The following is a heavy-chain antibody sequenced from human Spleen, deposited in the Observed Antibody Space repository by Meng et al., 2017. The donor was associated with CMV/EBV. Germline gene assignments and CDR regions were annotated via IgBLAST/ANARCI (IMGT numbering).Heavy chain of an antibody. J-gene: IGHJ6*02. CDR2: IYYSGRT. D-gene: IGHD2/OR15-2a*01. V-gene: IGHV4-31*03. CDR3: ARGHPAFSGVDV. Sequence: SETLSLTCTVSGASISLGGYYWSWIRQYPGKGLEWIGYIYYSGRTYYNPSLKSRVSISVDTSRNQFSLKVNSVTAADTAVYYCARGHPAFSGVDVWGQGTTVTVSS. CDR1: GASISLGGYY.